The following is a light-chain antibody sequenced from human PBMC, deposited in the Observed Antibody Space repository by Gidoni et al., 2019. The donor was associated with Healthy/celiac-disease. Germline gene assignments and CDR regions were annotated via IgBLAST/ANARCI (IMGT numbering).Light chain of an antibody. J-gene: IGKJ4*01. CDR1: QGISSY. Sequence: AIRMTQSPSSFSASTGDRVTITCRASQGISSYLAWYQQKPGKAPNLLIYAASTLQSGVPSRFSGSGSGTDFTLTISCLQSEDFATYYCQQYYSYPVTFGGGTKVEIK. CDR3: QQYYSYPVT. V-gene: IGKV1-8*01. CDR2: AAS.